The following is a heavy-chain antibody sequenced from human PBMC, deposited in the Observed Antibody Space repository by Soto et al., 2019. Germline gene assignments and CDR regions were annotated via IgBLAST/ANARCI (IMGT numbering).Heavy chain of an antibody. V-gene: IGHV1-69*13. Sequence: ASVKVSCKASGGTFSSYAISWVRQAPGQGLEWMGGIIPIFGTANYAQKFQGRVTITADESTSTAYMELSSLRSEDTAVYYCARGYCSSTSCYSGMDVWGQGTTVTVSS. CDR1: GGTFSSYA. CDR3: ARGYCSSTSCYSGMDV. CDR2: IIPIFGTA. D-gene: IGHD2-2*01. J-gene: IGHJ6*02.